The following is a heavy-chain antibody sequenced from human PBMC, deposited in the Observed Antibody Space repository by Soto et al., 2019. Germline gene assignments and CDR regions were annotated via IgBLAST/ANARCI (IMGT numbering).Heavy chain of an antibody. Sequence: QVQLVQSGAEVKKPGASVKVSCKASGYTFTRYDINWVRPATGQGLEWMGWMNPNSGNTGYAQKFQGRVTMTRNTSISTAYMELSSLRSEDTAVYYCARGVGIVVVVAATRGRFDPWGQGTLVTVSS. D-gene: IGHD2-15*01. V-gene: IGHV1-8*01. CDR3: ARGVGIVVVVAATRGRFDP. J-gene: IGHJ5*02. CDR1: GYTFTRYD. CDR2: MNPNSGNT.